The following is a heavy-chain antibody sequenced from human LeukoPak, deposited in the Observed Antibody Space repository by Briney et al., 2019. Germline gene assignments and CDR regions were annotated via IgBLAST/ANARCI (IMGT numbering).Heavy chain of an antibody. Sequence: SETLSLTCTVSGGSISSGGYYWSWIRQHPGKGLEWTGYIYYSGSTYYNPSLKSRVTISVDTSKNQFSLKLSSVTAADTAVYYCARGQGVWFGELLYGAFDIWGQGTMVTVSS. CDR2: IYYSGST. V-gene: IGHV4-31*03. CDR1: GGSISSGGYY. CDR3: ARGQGVWFGELLYGAFDI. D-gene: IGHD3-10*01. J-gene: IGHJ3*02.